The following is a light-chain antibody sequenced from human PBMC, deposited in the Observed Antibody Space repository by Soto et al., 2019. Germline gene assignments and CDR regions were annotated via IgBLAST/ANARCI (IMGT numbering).Light chain of an antibody. CDR1: QSFSSN. CDR3: QQYNRA. V-gene: IGKV3-15*01. CDR2: GAS. Sequence: MVRTQSPATLSVSPEERATLSSRASQSFSSNLAWYQQKAGQAPRLLIYGASTRATGIPARFSGSGSGTEFTLTISSLQSEYFAVYYCQQYNRALGQGTK. J-gene: IGKJ1*01.